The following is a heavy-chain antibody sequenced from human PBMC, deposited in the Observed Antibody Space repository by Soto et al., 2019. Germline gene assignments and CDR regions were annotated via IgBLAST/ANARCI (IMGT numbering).Heavy chain of an antibody. D-gene: IGHD3-10*01. CDR3: ARPNRAGSYYYYYMDV. V-gene: IGHV4-39*01. Sequence: QLQLQESGPGLVKPSETLSLTCTVSGGSISSSSYYWGWIRQPPGKGLEWIGSIYYSGSTYYNPSLKRRVTISVDSSKNQFSPKLSSVTAADTAVYYCARPNRAGSYYYYYMDVWGKGTTVTVSS. J-gene: IGHJ6*03. CDR2: IYYSGST. CDR1: GGSISSSSYY.